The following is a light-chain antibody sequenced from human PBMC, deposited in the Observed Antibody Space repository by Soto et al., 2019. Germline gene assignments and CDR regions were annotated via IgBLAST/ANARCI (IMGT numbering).Light chain of an antibody. CDR2: DAS. CDR1: QVIRSA. J-gene: IGKJ5*01. Sequence: ALQLTQTPSSLSASVGDRVSMTCRASQVIRSALAWYQQKPGNPPELLIYDASTLEVGVPSRFSGSGSGTRFTLTISNVQPEDFATYYCQQFHSSAIAFGQGTRLEIK. V-gene: IGKV1-13*02. CDR3: QQFHSSAIA.